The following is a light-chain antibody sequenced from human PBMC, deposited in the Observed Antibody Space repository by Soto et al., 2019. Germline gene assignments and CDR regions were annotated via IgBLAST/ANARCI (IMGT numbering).Light chain of an antibody. J-gene: IGKJ3*01. V-gene: IGKV1-9*01. CDR1: QGISSY. Sequence: MQLTQSPSSLSASVGDTVTITCRASQGISSYLAWYQQKPGKAPKLLIYGASTLQSGVPSRFSGSGSGTDFTLTISCLQSEDFATYYCQQYYSYPVTFGPGTKVDIK. CDR2: GAS. CDR3: QQYYSYPVT.